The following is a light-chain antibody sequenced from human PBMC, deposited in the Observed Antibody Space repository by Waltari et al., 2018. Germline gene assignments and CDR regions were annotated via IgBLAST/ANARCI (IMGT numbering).Light chain of an antibody. CDR2: AAS. Sequence: DIQLTQSPSFLSASVGDRVTITCRASQGISSSLAWYQQKPGKAPNLLVYAASTLQSGVPSRFSGSGSGTEFTLTISSLQPEDFASYYCQQLSTFPLTIGRGTKVEIK. V-gene: IGKV1-9*01. J-gene: IGKJ4*01. CDR1: QGISSS. CDR3: QQLSTFPLT.